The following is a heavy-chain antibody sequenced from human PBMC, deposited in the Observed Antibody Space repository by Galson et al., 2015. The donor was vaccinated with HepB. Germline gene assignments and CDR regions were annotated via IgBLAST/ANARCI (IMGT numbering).Heavy chain of an antibody. D-gene: IGHD2-2*01. CDR1: GFTFSSNG. J-gene: IGHJ4*02. CDR3: AKGMPSIDH. Sequence: SLRLSCAGSGFTFSSNGMTWVRQAPGKGLECVSVIWVGGSGKDYADSVRGRFTISRDNSKNILYLQMNSLRAEDTAVYYCAKGMPSIDHWGQGTLVNVSS. V-gene: IGHV3-23*01. CDR2: IWVGGSGK.